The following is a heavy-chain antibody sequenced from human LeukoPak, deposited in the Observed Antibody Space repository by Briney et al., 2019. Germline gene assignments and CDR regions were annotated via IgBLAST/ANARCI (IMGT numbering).Heavy chain of an antibody. CDR1: GFTFSTYA. V-gene: IGHV3-7*01. CDR3: ARRRYSGSSQHFDY. CDR2: IKQDGSEK. Sequence: PGGSLSLSCAASGFTFSTYAMSWVRQAPGKGLEWVANIKQDGSEKYYVDSVKGRFTISRDNAKNSLYLQMNSLRAEDTAVYYCARRRYSGSSQHFDYWGQGTLVTVSS. J-gene: IGHJ4*02. D-gene: IGHD1-26*01.